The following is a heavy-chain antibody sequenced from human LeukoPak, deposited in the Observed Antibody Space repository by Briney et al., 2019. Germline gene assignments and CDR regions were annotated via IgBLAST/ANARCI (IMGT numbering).Heavy chain of an antibody. D-gene: IGHD3-22*01. CDR2: ISGSGGST. CDR1: GFTFSSYA. CDR3: AKEDYYDSSGYYYSDY. V-gene: IGHV3-23*01. Sequence: RGSLRLSCAASGFTFSSYAMSWVRQAPGKRLEWVSAISGSGGSTYYADSVKGRFTISRDNSKNTLYLQMNSLRAEDTAVYYCAKEDYYDSSGYYYSDYWGQGTLVTVSS. J-gene: IGHJ4*02.